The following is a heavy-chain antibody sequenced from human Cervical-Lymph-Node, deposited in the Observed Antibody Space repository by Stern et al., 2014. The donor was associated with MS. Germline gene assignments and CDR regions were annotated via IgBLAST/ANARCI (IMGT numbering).Heavy chain of an antibody. Sequence: QMQLVQSGGGVVQPGRSLRLSCAASGFTFSSYGMHWVRQAPGKGLEWVAVIWYDGSNKYYADSVKGRFTISRDNSKNTLYLQMNSLRAEDTAVYYCARDQSGWYGTYYFDYWGQGTLVTVSS. J-gene: IGHJ4*02. D-gene: IGHD6-19*01. V-gene: IGHV3-33*01. CDR3: ARDQSGWYGTYYFDY. CDR2: IWYDGSNK. CDR1: GFTFSSYG.